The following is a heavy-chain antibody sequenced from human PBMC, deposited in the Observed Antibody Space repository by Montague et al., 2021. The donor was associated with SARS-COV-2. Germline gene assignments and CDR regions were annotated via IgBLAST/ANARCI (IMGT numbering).Heavy chain of an antibody. V-gene: IGHV4-39*01. CDR1: GGSISSSCYY. CDR2: IYYSGST. D-gene: IGHD3-3*01. CDR3: ARQGMAGITIFGVVLPNYGMDV. J-gene: IGHJ6*02. Sequence: SETLSLTCTVSGGSISSSCYYWGWIRQPPGKGLEWIGCIYYSGSTYYNPSLKIRVTISVDTSKNQFSLKLSSVTAADTAVYYCARQGMAGITIFGVVLPNYGMDVWGQGTTVTVSS.